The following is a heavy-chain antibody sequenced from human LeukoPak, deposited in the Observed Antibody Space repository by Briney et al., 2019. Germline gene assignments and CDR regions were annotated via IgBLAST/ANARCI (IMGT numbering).Heavy chain of an antibody. J-gene: IGHJ2*01. CDR3: ARVYYDSSAYWYFDL. D-gene: IGHD3-22*01. CDR2: ISAYNGNT. Sequence: GASVKVSCKASGYTFTSYGISWVRQAPGQGLEWMGWISAYNGNTNYAQKLQGRVTMTTDTSTSTAYMELRSLRSDDTAVYYCARVYYDSSAYWYFDLWGRGTLVTVSS. V-gene: IGHV1-18*01. CDR1: GYTFTSYG.